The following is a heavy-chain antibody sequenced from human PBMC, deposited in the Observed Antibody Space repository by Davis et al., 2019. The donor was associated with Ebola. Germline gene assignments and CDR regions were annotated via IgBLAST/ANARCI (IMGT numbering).Heavy chain of an antibody. CDR1: GYSFTSYW. CDR3: ARLGVPAAIGNWFDP. V-gene: IGHV5-10-1*01. D-gene: IGHD2-2*02. CDR2: IDPSDSYT. Sequence: GESLKISCKGSGYSFTSYWIGWVRQMPGKGLEWMGRIDPSDSYTNYSPSFQGHVTISADKSISTAYLQWSSLKASDTAMYYCARLGVPAAIGNWFDPWGQGTLVTVSS. J-gene: IGHJ5*02.